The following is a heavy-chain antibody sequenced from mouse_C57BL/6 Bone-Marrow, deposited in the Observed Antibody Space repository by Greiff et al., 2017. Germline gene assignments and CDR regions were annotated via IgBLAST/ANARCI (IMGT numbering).Heavy chain of an antibody. J-gene: IGHJ1*03. CDR1: GYTFTSYW. CDR2: IDPSDSYT. Sequence: VQLQQPGAELVMPGASVKLSCKASGYTFTSYWMHWVKQRPGQGLEWIGEIDPSDSYTNYNQKFKGKSTLTVDKSSSTAYMQLSSLTSGDSAVYYCARPGDYGHWYFDVWGTGTTVTVSS. D-gene: IGHD2-4*01. CDR3: ARPGDYGHWYFDV. V-gene: IGHV1-69*01.